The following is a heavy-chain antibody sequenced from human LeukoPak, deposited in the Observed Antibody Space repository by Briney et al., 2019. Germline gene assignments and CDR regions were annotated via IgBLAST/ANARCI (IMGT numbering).Heavy chain of an antibody. CDR2: ISAQNGDT. Sequence: ASVKVSCKASGYTFTSYGISWVRQAPGQGLEWMGRISAQNGDTKYTQKFQGRVTMTTDTSTTTAYMELRSLTSDDTAVYYCVRDPGYFDSRGYYYFDAFDMWRQGTMVTVSS. V-gene: IGHV1-18*01. J-gene: IGHJ3*02. CDR3: VRDPGYFDSRGYYYFDAFDM. D-gene: IGHD3-22*01. CDR1: GYTFTSYG.